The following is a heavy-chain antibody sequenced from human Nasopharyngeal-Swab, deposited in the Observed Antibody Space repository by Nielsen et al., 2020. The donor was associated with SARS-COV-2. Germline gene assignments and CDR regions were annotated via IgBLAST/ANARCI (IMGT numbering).Heavy chain of an antibody. J-gene: IGHJ4*02. CDR3: TTEYGYRYGRQSEAFDY. CDR2: IKSKTDGGTT. V-gene: IGHV3-15*01. Sequence: GESLKISCAASGFTFSNAWMSWVRQAPGKGLEWVGRIKSKTDGGTTDYAAPVKGRFTISRDDSTNTLYLQMNSLKTEDTAVYYCTTEYGYRYGRQSEAFDYWGQGTLVTVSS. D-gene: IGHD5-18*01. CDR1: GFTFSNAW.